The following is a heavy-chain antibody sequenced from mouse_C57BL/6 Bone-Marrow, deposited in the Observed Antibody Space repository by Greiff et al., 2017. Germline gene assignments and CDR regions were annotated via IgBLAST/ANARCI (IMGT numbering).Heavy chain of an antibody. J-gene: IGHJ4*01. CDR3: ARFGDYDGVWDY. Sequence: DVMLVESGGGLVKPGGSLKLSCAASGFTFSDYGMHWVRQAPEKGLEWVAYISSGSSTIYYADTVKGRFTISRDNAKNTLFLQMTSLRSEDTAMYYCARFGDYDGVWDYWGQGTSVTVSS. CDR2: ISSGSSTI. D-gene: IGHD2-4*01. V-gene: IGHV5-17*01. CDR1: GFTFSDYG.